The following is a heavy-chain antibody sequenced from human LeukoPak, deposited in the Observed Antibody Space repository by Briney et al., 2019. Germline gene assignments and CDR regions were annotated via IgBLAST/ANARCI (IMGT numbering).Heavy chain of an antibody. D-gene: IGHD1-1*01. CDR3: ARGGWKDYFDC. Sequence: GWSLRLSCAASGFTFSDYSLNWVRQAPGKGLEWVSSISGTSDYIFYAHSGKGRFTISRDYTKNLLFLQMNSLRAEDTAVYYCARGGWKDYFDCWGQGALVTVSS. CDR1: GFTFSDYS. CDR2: ISGTSDYI. V-gene: IGHV3-21*01. J-gene: IGHJ4*02.